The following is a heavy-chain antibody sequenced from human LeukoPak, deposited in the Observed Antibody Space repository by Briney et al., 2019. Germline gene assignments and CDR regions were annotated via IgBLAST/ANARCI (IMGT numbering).Heavy chain of an antibody. CDR3: ARAASSWSFDY. D-gene: IGHD6-13*01. CDR1: GGSFSGYY. CDR2: INHSGST. V-gene: IGHV4-34*01. J-gene: IGHJ4*02. Sequence: SETLSLTCAVYGGSFSGYYWSWIRQPPGKGLEWIGEINHSGSTNYNPSLKSRVTISVDASKNQFSLKLSSVTAADTAVYYCARAASSWSFDYWVQGTLVTVSP.